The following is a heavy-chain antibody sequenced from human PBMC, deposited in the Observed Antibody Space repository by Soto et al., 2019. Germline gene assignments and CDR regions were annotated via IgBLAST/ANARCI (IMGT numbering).Heavy chain of an antibody. Sequence: EVHLVESGGGLVKPGGSLRLTCAASGFIFSDYTMNWVRQAPGKGLEWVSSISKGGDYIFYADKVKGRLTISRDNTRNSLHLQMTSLRVEDTAVYYCAKDSGCVNNACAYDPWGQGTLVTVSS. CDR2: ISKGGDYI. V-gene: IGHV3-21*01. CDR3: AKDSGCVNNACAYDP. D-gene: IGHD1-20*01. J-gene: IGHJ5*02. CDR1: GFIFSDYT.